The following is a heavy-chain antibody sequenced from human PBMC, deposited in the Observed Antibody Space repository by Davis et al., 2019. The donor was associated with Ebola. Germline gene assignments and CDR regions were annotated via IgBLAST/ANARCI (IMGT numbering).Heavy chain of an antibody. CDR3: ARGNWGYYYYYYMDV. CDR2: ISAYNGNT. CDR1: GYTFTSYD. D-gene: IGHD7-27*01. J-gene: IGHJ6*03. V-gene: IGHV1-18*01. Sequence: ASVKVSCKASGYTFTSYDINWVRQATGQGLEWMGWISAYNGNTNYAQKLQGRVTMTRDTSTSTVYMELSSLRSEDTAVYYCARGNWGYYYYYYMDVWGKGTTVTVSS.